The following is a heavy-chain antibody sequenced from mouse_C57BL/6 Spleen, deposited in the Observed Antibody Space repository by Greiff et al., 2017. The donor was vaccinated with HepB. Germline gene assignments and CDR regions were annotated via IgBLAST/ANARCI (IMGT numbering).Heavy chain of an antibody. V-gene: IGHV1-82*01. D-gene: IGHD1-1*01. J-gene: IGHJ2*01. CDR3: ARYDTTVVEGPHYFDD. Sequence: QVQLQQSGPELVKPGASVKISCKASGYAFSSSWMNWVKQRPGKGLEWIGRIYPGDGDTNYNGKFKGKATLTADKSSSTAYMQLSSLTSEDSAVYFCARYDTTVVEGPHYFDDWGQGTTLTVSS. CDR1: GYAFSSSW. CDR2: IYPGDGDT.